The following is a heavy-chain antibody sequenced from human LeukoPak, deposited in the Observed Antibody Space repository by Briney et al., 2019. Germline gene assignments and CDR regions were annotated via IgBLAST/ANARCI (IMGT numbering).Heavy chain of an antibody. CDR2: ISSSSSYI. V-gene: IGHV3-21*01. CDR1: GFTFSSYS. J-gene: IGHJ1*01. D-gene: IGHD3-22*01. Sequence: GSLRLSCTASGFTFSSYSMNWVRQAPGKGLEWVSSISSSSSYIYYTDSVKGRFTISRDNAKNSMYLRMNSLRAEDTAVYYCARDEHSSGYHYDPEYFQHWGQGTLVTVSS. CDR3: ARDEHSSGYHYDPEYFQH.